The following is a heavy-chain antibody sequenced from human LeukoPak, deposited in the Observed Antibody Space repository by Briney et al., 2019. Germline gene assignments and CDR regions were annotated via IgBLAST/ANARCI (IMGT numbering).Heavy chain of an antibody. V-gene: IGHV4-59*01. CDR3: AREGPLRSSDAFDI. CDR1: GGSISSYY. Sequence: SETLSLTCTVSGGSISSYYWSWIRQPPGKGLEWIGYIYYSGSTNYNPSLKSRVTISVDTSKNQFSLKLSSVTAADTAVYYCAREGPLRSSDAFDIWGEGTMVTVSS. D-gene: IGHD4-17*01. CDR2: IYYSGST. J-gene: IGHJ3*02.